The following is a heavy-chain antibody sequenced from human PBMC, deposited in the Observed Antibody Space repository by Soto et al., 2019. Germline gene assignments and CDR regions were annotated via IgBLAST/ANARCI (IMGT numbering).Heavy chain of an antibody. Sequence: GESLKISCAASGFTFSSYAMSWVRQAPGKGLKWVSTISGSGGSTYYAESVKGRFTISRDNSKNTLYLQMNSLRAEDTAVYYCAKDRAEWGSYDYWGQGILVTVS. D-gene: IGHD7-27*01. V-gene: IGHV3-23*01. CDR2: ISGSGGST. J-gene: IGHJ4*02. CDR3: AKDRAEWGSYDY. CDR1: GFTFSSYA.